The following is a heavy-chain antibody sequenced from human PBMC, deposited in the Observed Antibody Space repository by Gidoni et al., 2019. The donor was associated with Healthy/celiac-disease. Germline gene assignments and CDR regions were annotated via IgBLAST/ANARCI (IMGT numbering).Heavy chain of an antibody. Sequence: EVQLVQSGAEVKKPGESLKSSCKGSGYSFISYWICWVRQMPGKGLEWMGIIYPGDSDTRYSPSFQGQVTISADKSISTAYLQWSSLKASDTAMYYCARSYCSSTSCYYYFDYWGQGTLVTVSS. CDR3: ARSYCSSTSCYYYFDY. CDR2: IYPGDSDT. D-gene: IGHD2-2*01. V-gene: IGHV5-51*01. CDR1: GYSFISYW. J-gene: IGHJ4*02.